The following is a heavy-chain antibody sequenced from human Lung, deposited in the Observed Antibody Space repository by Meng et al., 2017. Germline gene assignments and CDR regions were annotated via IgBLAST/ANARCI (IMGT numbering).Heavy chain of an antibody. CDR3: ARDKPPNDV. Sequence: VVLVESWGGVVQPGGSLRLSWAASGFTLNTYAMHWVRQAPGKWLEWVSLMSFDGAQIYYSDSVRGRFTISRDNSKNTLYLQMNSLRAEDTAVYYCARDKPPNDVWGRGTLVTVSS. V-gene: IGHV3-30*01. CDR2: MSFDGAQI. CDR1: GFTLNTYA. J-gene: IGHJ2*01.